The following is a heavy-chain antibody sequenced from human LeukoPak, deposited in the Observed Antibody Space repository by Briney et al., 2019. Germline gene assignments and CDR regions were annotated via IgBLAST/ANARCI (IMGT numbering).Heavy chain of an antibody. Sequence: GGSLRLSCAASGFTFSHYAMSWVRQAPGEGLEWVSSVVGSGDTTHYADSAKGRFTISRDNSKNTLYLQMNSLRAEDTAIYYCAKFGFWVRGDYDFNYWGQGTLVTVSS. V-gene: IGHV3-23*01. CDR2: VVGSGDTT. J-gene: IGHJ4*02. CDR3: AKFGFWVRGDYDFNY. CDR1: GFTFSHYA. D-gene: IGHD4-17*01.